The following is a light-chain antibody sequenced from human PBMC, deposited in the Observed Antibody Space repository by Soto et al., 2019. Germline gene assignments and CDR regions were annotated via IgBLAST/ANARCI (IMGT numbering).Light chain of an antibody. Sequence: EIVMTQSPATLSVSPGERATLSCRASQSVSSNLAWYQQKPGQAPRLLIYGASTRATGIPARFSGSGSGTEFTLTISSLQSEDFATYYCQHYYGYSWTFGQGTKVDIK. CDR2: GAS. CDR1: QSVSSN. V-gene: IGKV3-15*01. CDR3: QHYYGYSWT. J-gene: IGKJ1*01.